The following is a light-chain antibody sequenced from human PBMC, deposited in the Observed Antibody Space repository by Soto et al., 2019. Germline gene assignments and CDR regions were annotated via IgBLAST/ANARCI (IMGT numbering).Light chain of an antibody. V-gene: IGLV1-44*01. J-gene: IGLJ1*01. CDR3: SGLDGSLKGFV. CDR1: ASNIGRDP. CDR2: ENN. Sequence: QSVLTQPPSASGAPGQRVTISCSGSASNIGRDPVNWYQQVPGTAPKLLIYENNHRPSGVPDRFSGSKSGTSASLVISGLQSEDEAEYFWSGLDGSLKGFVFGTGTQLTVL.